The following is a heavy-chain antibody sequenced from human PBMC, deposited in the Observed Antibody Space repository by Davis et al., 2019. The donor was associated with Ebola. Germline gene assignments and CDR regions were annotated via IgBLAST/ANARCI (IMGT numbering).Heavy chain of an antibody. CDR3: AKGDSSSQFTIDY. Sequence: GESLKISCAASGFTFDDYAMHWVRQAPGKGLEWVSLISWDGYSAYYADFVKGRFTISRDNSKNSLFLQMSSLRAEDTALYYCAKGDSSSQFTIDYWGQGTLVTVAS. V-gene: IGHV3-43D*03. CDR2: ISWDGYSA. CDR1: GFTFDDYA. J-gene: IGHJ4*02. D-gene: IGHD6-13*01.